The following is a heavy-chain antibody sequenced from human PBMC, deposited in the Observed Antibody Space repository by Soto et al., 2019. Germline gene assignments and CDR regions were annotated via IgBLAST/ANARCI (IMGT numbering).Heavy chain of an antibody. J-gene: IGHJ4*02. Sequence: SETLSLTCAVYGGSFSGYYWSWIRQPPGKGLEWIGEINHSGSTNYNPSLKSRVTISVDTSKNQFSLKLSSVTAADTAVYYCARRRSGMVRGVIINAFDYWGQGTLVTVSS. V-gene: IGHV4-34*01. CDR3: ARRRSGMVRGVIINAFDY. CDR2: INHSGST. CDR1: GGSFSGYY. D-gene: IGHD3-10*01.